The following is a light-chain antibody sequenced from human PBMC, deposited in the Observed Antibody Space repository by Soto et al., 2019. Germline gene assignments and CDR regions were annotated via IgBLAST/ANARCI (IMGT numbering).Light chain of an antibody. V-gene: IGKV3-20*01. J-gene: IGKJ5*01. CDR2: AAS. Sequence: EIGLTQSPGTLSLSPGERATLSCRASQSVTSNYVAWYQQKPGQAPRLLIYAASSSTTGIPDRFSVSGSGTDFNLTISRLEPGDCAVYYCQQYGSNPSITFGQGTRLEIK. CDR3: QQYGSNPSIT. CDR1: QSVTSNY.